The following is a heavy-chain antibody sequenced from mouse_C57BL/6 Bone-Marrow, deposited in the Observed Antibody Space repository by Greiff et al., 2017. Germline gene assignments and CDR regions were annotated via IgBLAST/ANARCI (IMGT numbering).Heavy chain of an antibody. CDR2: IDPSDSYT. CDR3: ARPTVVATPYWYFDV. D-gene: IGHD1-1*01. CDR1: GYTFTSYW. V-gene: IGHV1-59*01. J-gene: IGHJ1*03. Sequence: LVRPGTSVKLSCKASGYTFTSYWMHWVKQRPGQGLEWIGVIDPSDSYTNYNQKFKGKATLTVDTSSSTAYMQLSSLTSEDSAVYYCARPTVVATPYWYFDVWGTGTTVTVSS.